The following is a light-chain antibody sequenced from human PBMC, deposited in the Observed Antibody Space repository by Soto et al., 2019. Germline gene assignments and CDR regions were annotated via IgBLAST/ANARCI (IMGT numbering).Light chain of an antibody. V-gene: IGKV3-11*01. CDR2: GAS. CDR3: QQRDKWPRT. CDR1: QSVGSY. J-gene: IGKJ2*01. Sequence: EIVLTQSPATLSLSPGEMATLSCTASQSVGSYFAWYPHKPGQAPRLLIYGASIRATDSPGRCSGRGSGTDFTLTISSPESGDSADYYCQQRDKWPRTCGKGTKLESK.